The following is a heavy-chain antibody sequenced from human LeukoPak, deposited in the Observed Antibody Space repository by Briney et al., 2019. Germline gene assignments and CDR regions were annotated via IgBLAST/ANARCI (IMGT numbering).Heavy chain of an antibody. CDR1: GGSFSGYY. J-gene: IGHJ3*02. V-gene: IGHV4-34*01. CDR2: INHSGST. CDR3: AGLVNPSTVVTVVNAFDI. Sequence: PSETLSLTCAVYGGSFSGYYWGWIRQPPGKGLEWIGEINHSGSTNYNPSLKSRVTISVDTSKNQFSLKLSSVTAADTAVYYCAGLVNPSTVVTVVNAFDIWGQGTMVTVSS. D-gene: IGHD4-23*01.